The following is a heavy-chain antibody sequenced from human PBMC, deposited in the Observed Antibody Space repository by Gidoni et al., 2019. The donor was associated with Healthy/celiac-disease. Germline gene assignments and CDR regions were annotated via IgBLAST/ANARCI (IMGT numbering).Heavy chain of an antibody. Sequence: EVQLVESGGGMVKPGGSLRLSCAASGVTFRRYSLNWVRQAPGKGLEWVSSITSSSSYIYYADSVKGRFTISRDNAKNSLYLQMNSLRAEDTAVYYCARSNLSFHCSGGSCYTEFDYWGQGTLVTVSS. CDR3: ARSNLSFHCSGGSCYTEFDY. D-gene: IGHD2-15*01. V-gene: IGHV3-21*01. J-gene: IGHJ4*02. CDR2: ITSSSSYI. CDR1: GVTFRRYS.